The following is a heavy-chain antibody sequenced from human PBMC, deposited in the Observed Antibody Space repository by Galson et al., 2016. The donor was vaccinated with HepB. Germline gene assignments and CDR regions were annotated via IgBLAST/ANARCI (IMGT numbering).Heavy chain of an antibody. CDR2: ISSNGGTT. D-gene: IGHD3-16*02. CDR3: VKDFDYVWESFRVQTKYYFDY. V-gene: IGHV3-64D*06. CDR1: GFTFSRYA. J-gene: IGHJ4*02. Sequence: SLRLSCAASGFTFSRYALHWVRQAPGKGLEYVSAISSNGGTTYYADSVKGRFTISRDNFKNTLYLQMSSLRAEDTAVYYCVKDFDYVWESFRVQTKYYFDYWGQGTLVTVSS.